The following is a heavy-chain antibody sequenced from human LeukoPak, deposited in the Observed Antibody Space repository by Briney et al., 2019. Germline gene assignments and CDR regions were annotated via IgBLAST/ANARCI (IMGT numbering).Heavy chain of an antibody. V-gene: IGHV4-34*01. CDR3: ARKPGPRTTRFDY. CDR2: INHSGST. J-gene: IGHJ4*02. CDR1: GGSFSGYY. D-gene: IGHD1-14*01. Sequence: WETLSLTCAVYGGSFSGYYWSWIRQPTGKGLEWIGEINHSGSTNYNPSLKSRVTISVDTSKNQFSLKLSSVTAADTAVYYCARKPGPRTTRFDYWGQGTLVTVSS.